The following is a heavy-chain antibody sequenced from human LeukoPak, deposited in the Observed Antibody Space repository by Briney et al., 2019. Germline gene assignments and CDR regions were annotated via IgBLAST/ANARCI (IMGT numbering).Heavy chain of an antibody. Sequence: GGSLRLSCAASGFTVSSNYMSWVRQAPGKGLEWVSVIYSGGSTYYADSVKGRFAISRDNSKNTLYLQMNSLRAEDTAVYYCARSHGSGYYLSWGQGTLVTVSS. CDR3: ARSHGSGYYLS. J-gene: IGHJ4*02. D-gene: IGHD3-22*01. CDR1: GFTVSSNY. CDR2: IYSGGST. V-gene: IGHV3-53*01.